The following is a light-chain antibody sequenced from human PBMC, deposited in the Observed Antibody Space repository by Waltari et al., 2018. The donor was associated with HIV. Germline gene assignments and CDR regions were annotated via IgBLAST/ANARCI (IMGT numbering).Light chain of an antibody. CDR3: QQYYGVPLT. V-gene: IGKV1-NL1*01. CDR2: GAF. CDR1: QDISNS. Sequence: DIQMTQSPSSLSASIGDTVTIPCRASQDISNSVSWFQLQPGKAPKLLVHGAFILQRGVPSRFSGSGAGTDYNLTITGLQAEDFATYFWQQYYGVPLTFGGGTRVDI. J-gene: IGKJ4*01.